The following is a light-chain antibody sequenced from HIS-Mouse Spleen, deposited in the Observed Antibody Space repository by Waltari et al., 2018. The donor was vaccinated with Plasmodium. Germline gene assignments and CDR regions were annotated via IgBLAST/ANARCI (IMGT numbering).Light chain of an antibody. Sequence: EIVMTQSPATLSVSPGERATLSCRASQSVSSNLAWYQQKPGQAPRLLISGASTRATGIPARFSGSGSGTEFTLTISSMQSEDFAVYYCQQYNNWPLTFGGGTK. V-gene: IGKV3-15*01. J-gene: IGKJ4*01. CDR3: QQYNNWPLT. CDR1: QSVSSN. CDR2: GAS.